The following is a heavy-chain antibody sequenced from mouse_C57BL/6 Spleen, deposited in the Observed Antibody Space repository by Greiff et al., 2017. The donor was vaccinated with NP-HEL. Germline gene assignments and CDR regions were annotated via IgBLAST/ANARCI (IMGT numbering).Heavy chain of an antibody. CDR3: ARAGDYYGRKAMDY. J-gene: IGHJ4*01. CDR2: INPNYGTT. V-gene: IGHV1-39*01. Sequence: EVQLVESGPELVKPGASVKISCKASGYSFTDYNMNWVKQSNGKSLEWIGVINPNYGTTSYNQKFKGKATLTVDQSSSTAYMQLNSLTSEDSAVSFRARAGDYYGRKAMDYWGQGTSGNVSS. D-gene: IGHD1-1*01. CDR1: GYSFTDYN.